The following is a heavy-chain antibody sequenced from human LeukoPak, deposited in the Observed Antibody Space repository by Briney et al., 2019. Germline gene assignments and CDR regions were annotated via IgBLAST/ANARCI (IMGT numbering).Heavy chain of an antibody. CDR3: VRDAQRGFDYSNSLSY. CDR2: IWSDGTNS. V-gene: IGHV3-33*08. Sequence: GGSLTLSCAASGFIYSHYGMQWVRQAPGKGLEWVAVIWSDGTNSSYGGPVKGRFTISTATSQNTLFLQMDSLRVEDTAVYYCVRDAQRGFDYSNSLSYWGHGTLVTVSS. J-gene: IGHJ4*01. CDR1: GFIYSHYG. D-gene: IGHD4-11*01.